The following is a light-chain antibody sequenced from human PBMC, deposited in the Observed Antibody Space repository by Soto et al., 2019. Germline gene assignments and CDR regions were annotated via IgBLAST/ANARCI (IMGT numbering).Light chain of an antibody. Sequence: EVVMTQSPATLSVSPGEGVTLSCRASQGIGDTLAWYQHKPGQAPRLLIYGASIRATGIPARFSGSGSGTDFTLTISRLEPEDFAVYYCQQYISSSGTFGQGAKVDI. J-gene: IGKJ1*01. CDR3: QQYISSSGT. CDR1: QGIGDT. V-gene: IGKV3D-15*01. CDR2: GAS.